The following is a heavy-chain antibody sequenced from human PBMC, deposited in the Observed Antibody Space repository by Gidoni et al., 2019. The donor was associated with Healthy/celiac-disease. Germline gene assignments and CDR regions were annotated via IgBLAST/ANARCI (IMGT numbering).Heavy chain of an antibody. CDR3: ARAWAAAGDGGVWFDP. J-gene: IGHJ5*02. V-gene: IGHV4-30-2*01. CDR2: IYHSGST. CDR1: GGSISSGGYS. Sequence: QLQLQESGSGLVKPSQTRSLTCAVSGGSISSGGYSWSWLRQPPGKGLEWIGYIYHSGSTYYNPSLKSRVTRSVDRSKNQFSLKLSSVTAADTAVYYCARAWAAAGDGGVWFDPWGQGTLVTVSS. D-gene: IGHD6-13*01.